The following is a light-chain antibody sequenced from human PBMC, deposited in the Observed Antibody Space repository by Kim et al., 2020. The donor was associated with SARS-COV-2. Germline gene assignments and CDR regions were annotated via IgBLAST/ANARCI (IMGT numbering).Light chain of an antibody. V-gene: IGKV3-11*01. Sequence: SPGERATPSCRASQSVSSYLAWYQQKPGQAPRRLIYDASNRATGSPARFSGSGSGTDFTLTISSLEPEDFAVYYCQQRSNWLSITFGQGTRLEIK. CDR2: DAS. J-gene: IGKJ5*01. CDR3: QQRSNWLSIT. CDR1: QSVSSY.